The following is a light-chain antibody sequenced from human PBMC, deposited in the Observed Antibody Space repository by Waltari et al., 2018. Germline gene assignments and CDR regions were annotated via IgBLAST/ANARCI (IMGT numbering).Light chain of an antibody. CDR1: RRDVGNYNL. Sequence: QSALTQPASVSGSPGRSITIPCTGPRRDVGNYNLVSWFRQPPGQAPKPGVYKLSRRPSGVSDRFSGSKSGNTASLTISGLHLEDEADYYCCSYAGGGSWVFGGGTKLTVL. CDR2: KLS. V-gene: IGLV2-23*02. J-gene: IGLJ3*02. CDR3: CSYAGGGSWV.